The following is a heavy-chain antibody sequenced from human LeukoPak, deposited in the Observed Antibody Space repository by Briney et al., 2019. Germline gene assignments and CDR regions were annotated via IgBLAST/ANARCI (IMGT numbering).Heavy chain of an antibody. J-gene: IGHJ4*02. CDR3: ARYYYDSSSYYFDY. Sequence: GGSLRLSCAASGFTVSSNYMSWVRQAPGKGLEWVSVIYSGGSTYYADSVKGRFTISRDNSKNTLYLQMNSLRAEDTAVYYCARYYYDSSSYYFDYWGQGTLVTVSS. CDR2: IYSGGST. V-gene: IGHV3-53*01. CDR1: GFTVSSNY. D-gene: IGHD3-22*01.